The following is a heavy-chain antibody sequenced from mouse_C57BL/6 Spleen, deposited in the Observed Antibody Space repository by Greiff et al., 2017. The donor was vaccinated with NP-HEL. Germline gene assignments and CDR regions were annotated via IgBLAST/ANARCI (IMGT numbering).Heavy chain of an antibody. CDR1: GYTFTSYW. Sequence: QVQLQQPGAELVMPGASVKLSCKASGYTFTSYWMHWVKQRPGQGLEWIGEIDPSDSYTNYNQKFKGKSTLTVDKSSSTAYMQLSSLTSEDSAVYYCARDGIEHYFDYWGQGTTLTVSS. CDR3: ARDGIEHYFDY. V-gene: IGHV1-69*01. CDR2: IDPSDSYT. J-gene: IGHJ2*01. D-gene: IGHD1-1*01.